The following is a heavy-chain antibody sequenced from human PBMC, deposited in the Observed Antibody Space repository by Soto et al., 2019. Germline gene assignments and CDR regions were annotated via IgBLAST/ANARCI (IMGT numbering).Heavy chain of an antibody. D-gene: IGHD3-3*01. J-gene: IGHJ4*02. Sequence: QVQLQESGPGLVKPSQTLSLTCTVSGGSISSRGYYWSWIRQHPGKGLEWIGYIYYSGSTYYNPSLKSRVTISVDTSKNQFSLKLSSVTAADTAVYYCAIIPYDFWSGYYFDYWGQGTLVTVSS. V-gene: IGHV4-31*03. CDR1: GGSISSRGYY. CDR2: IYYSGST. CDR3: AIIPYDFWSGYYFDY.